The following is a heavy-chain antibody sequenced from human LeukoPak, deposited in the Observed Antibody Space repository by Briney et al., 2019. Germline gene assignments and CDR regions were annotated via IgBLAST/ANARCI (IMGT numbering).Heavy chain of an antibody. V-gene: IGHV3-64D*06. CDR2: IISNGGST. CDR3: VKVLTGYYYYFDS. D-gene: IGHD3-9*01. J-gene: IGHJ4*02. Sequence: GGSLRLSCSASGFTFSSYAMHWVRQAPGKGLEYVSGIISNGGSTYYADSVKGRFTTSRDNSKNKLYLQMSSLRAEDTAVYYCVKVLTGYYYYFDSWGQGTLVTVSS. CDR1: GFTFSSYA.